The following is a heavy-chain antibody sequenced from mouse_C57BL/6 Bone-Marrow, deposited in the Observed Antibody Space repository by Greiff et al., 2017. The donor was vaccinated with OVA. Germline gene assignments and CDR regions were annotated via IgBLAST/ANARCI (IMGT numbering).Heavy chain of an antibody. D-gene: IGHD1-1*01. CDR1: GYTFTSYW. CDR3: ARDYYYGSSSYWYFDV. V-gene: IGHV1-50*01. CDR2: IDPSDSYT. Sequence: QQSCKASGYTFTSYWMQWVKQRPGQGLEWIGEIDPSDSYTNYNQKFKGKATLTVDTSSSTAYMQLSSLTSEDSAVYYCARDYYYGSSSYWYFDVWGTGTTVTVSS. J-gene: IGHJ1*03.